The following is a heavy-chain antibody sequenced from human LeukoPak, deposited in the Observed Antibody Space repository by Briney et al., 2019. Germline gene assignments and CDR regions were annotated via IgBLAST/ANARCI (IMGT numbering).Heavy chain of an antibody. D-gene: IGHD6-19*01. CDR3: ARDRIAVAGYYFDY. CDR2: IKQDGSEK. V-gene: IGHV3-7*01. CDR1: GFTFSSYW. Sequence: GGSLRLSCAASGFTFSSYWMSWVRQAPGKGLEWVANIKQDGSEKYYVDSVKGRFTISRDNAKNSLYLQMNSLRAEDTAVYYCARDRIAVAGYYFDYWGQGTLVTVSS. J-gene: IGHJ4*02.